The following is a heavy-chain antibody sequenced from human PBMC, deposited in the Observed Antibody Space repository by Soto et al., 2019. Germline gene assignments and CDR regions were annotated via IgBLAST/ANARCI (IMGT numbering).Heavy chain of an antibody. V-gene: IGHV3-9*01. D-gene: IGHD6-19*01. Sequence: SLRLSCAASGFTFGDYAMQWVRQAPGKGLEWVSAISWNSGSIDYADSAKGRFTISRDNAKNSLYLQMNSLRAEDTALYYCAKSHTTRGWYVTNEYWGQGNRVTVSS. CDR3: AKSHTTRGWYVTNEY. CDR2: ISWNSGSI. J-gene: IGHJ4*01. CDR1: GFTFGDYA.